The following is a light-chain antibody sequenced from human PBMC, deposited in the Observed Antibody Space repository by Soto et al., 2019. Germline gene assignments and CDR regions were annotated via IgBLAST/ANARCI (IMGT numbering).Light chain of an antibody. CDR3: CSYAAGNSVV. CDR1: SSDVGSYNL. J-gene: IGLJ2*01. V-gene: IGLV2-23*01. Sequence: QSALTQPASVSGSPGQSITISCTGTSSDVGSYNLVSWYQQHPGKAPKLMIYEGSRRPSGVSNRFSGSKSGNTASLTISGLQAEDEADYYCCSYAAGNSVVFGGGTKVTVL. CDR2: EGS.